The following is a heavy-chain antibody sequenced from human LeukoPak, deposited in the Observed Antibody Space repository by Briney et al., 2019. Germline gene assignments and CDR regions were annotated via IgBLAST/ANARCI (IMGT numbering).Heavy chain of an antibody. CDR1: GFTFSSYS. J-gene: IGHJ4*02. Sequence: GGSLRLSCAASGFTFSSYSMNWVRQAPGKGLEWLAFIRYDGGSEYYADSVKGRFTLSRDNSKNTLYLQMNSLRVEDTAVYYCAKERAGSLDYWGQGTLVTVSS. D-gene: IGHD6-19*01. V-gene: IGHV3-30*02. CDR2: IRYDGGSE. CDR3: AKERAGSLDY.